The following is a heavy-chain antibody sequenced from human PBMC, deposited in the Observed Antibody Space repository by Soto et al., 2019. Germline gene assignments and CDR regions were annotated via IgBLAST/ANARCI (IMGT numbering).Heavy chain of an antibody. D-gene: IGHD1-26*01. CDR2: IYASGST. Sequence: SETLSLTCTVSGGSVIVYYWSCLRQSTVQGLEWIGYIYASGSTYYNPSLRSRVTISADTSKNQISLKLTSPTAADTAVYYCARGVGSSYLQYWGRGTLVTVSS. CDR1: GGSVIVYY. V-gene: IGHV4-59*02. CDR3: ARGVGSSYLQY. J-gene: IGHJ4*02.